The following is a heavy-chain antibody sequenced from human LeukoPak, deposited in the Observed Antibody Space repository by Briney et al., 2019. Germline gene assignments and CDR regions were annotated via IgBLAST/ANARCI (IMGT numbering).Heavy chain of an antibody. D-gene: IGHD3-22*01. J-gene: IGHJ6*02. CDR3: ARAPYYYDSSGYLHYYYYGMDV. V-gene: IGHV1-3*01. CDR1: GYTFTSYA. Sequence: ASVKVSCKASGYTFTSYAMHWVRQAPGQRLEWMGWINAGNGNTKYSQKFQGRVTITRDTSASTAYMELSSLRSEDTAVYYCARAPYYYDSSGYLHYYYYGMDVWGQGTTVTVSS. CDR2: INAGNGNT.